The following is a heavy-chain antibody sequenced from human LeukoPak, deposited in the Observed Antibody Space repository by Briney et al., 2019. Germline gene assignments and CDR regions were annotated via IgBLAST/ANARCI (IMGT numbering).Heavy chain of an antibody. CDR3: AKDTPSYYGSD. Sequence: PGGSLRLSCAASGFTFNNYALSWVRRAPGKGLEWVSGISGSGDNTYYADSVKGRFTISRDNSKNTLYLQMNSLRAEDTAVYYCAKDTPSYYGSDWGQGTLVTVSS. J-gene: IGHJ4*02. D-gene: IGHD3-10*01. CDR1: GFTFNNYA. CDR2: ISGSGDNT. V-gene: IGHV3-23*01.